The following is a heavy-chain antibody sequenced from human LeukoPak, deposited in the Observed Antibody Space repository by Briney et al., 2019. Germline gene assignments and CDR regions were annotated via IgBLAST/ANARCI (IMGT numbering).Heavy chain of an antibody. CDR3: ARPYYYDTRIDP. D-gene: IGHD3-22*01. J-gene: IGHJ5*02. CDR1: GGSISSGDYY. CDR2: MYYSGST. V-gene: IGHV4-30-4*01. Sequence: SETLSLTCTVSGGSISSGDYYWSWIRQPPGKGLEWIAYMYYSGSTYYNPSLKSRVTMSADTSKNQLSLKLSSVTAADTAVYYCARPYYYDTRIDPWGQGILVTVSS.